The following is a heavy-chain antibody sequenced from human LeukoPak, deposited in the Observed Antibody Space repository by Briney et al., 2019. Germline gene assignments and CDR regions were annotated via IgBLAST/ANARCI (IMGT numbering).Heavy chain of an antibody. CDR1: GFTFRSNY. V-gene: IGHV3-66*01. CDR3: ATDGRWLQLAPDAFDI. CDR2: IYSGDST. Sequence: GGSLRLSCAASGFTFRSNYMTWVRQAPGKGLEWVSLIYSGDSTYYADSVKGRFTMSRDNSKNTLYLQMNSLRAEDTAVDYYATDGRWLQLAPDAFDIWVRGKVITVSS. D-gene: IGHD5-24*01. J-gene: IGHJ3*02.